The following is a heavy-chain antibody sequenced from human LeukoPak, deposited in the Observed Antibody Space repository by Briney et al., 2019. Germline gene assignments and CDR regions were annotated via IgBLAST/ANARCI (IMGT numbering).Heavy chain of an antibody. J-gene: IGHJ4*02. Sequence: GGSLRLSCAASGFTFSSYSMNWVRQAPGKGLEWVSSISSSSRYIYSADSVKGRFTISRDNAKNSLYLQMNSLRAEDTAVYYCARSLWFGDFDYWGQGTLVTVSS. V-gene: IGHV3-21*01. D-gene: IGHD3-10*01. CDR1: GFTFSSYS. CDR2: ISSSSRYI. CDR3: ARSLWFGDFDY.